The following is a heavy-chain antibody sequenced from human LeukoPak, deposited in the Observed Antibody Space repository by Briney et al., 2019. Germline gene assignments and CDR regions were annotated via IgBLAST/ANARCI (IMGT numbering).Heavy chain of an antibody. CDR2: MTSRGGTT. J-gene: IGHJ3*02. D-gene: IGHD2-8*01. CDR1: TFSFSAYA. CDR3: AKDPNGDYIGAFDN. Sequence: GGSLRLSCVASTFSFSAYAMTWVRQAPGKGLEWVSSMTSRGGTTYYADSVKGRFTISRDNSKNALYLQMNSLRAEDTAIYYCAKDPNGDYIGAFDNWGQGTVVTVSS. V-gene: IGHV3-23*01.